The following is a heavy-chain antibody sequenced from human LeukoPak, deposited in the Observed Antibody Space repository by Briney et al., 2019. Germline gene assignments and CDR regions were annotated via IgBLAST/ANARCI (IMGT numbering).Heavy chain of an antibody. D-gene: IGHD2-2*02. Sequence: SVKVSCKASGGTFSRYAISWVRQAPGQGLEWMGGIIPIFGTANYAQKFQGRVTITTDESTSTAYMELSSLRCEDTAVYYCARMGYCSSTSCYTRRIAGNAFDYWGQGTLVTVSS. CDR3: ARMGYCSSTSCYTRRIAGNAFDY. CDR2: IIPIFGTA. V-gene: IGHV1-69*05. J-gene: IGHJ4*02. CDR1: GGTFSRYA.